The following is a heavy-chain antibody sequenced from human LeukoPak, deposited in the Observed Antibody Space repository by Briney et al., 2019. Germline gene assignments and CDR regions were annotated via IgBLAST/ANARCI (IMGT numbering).Heavy chain of an antibody. V-gene: IGHV3-20*01. D-gene: IGHD6-19*01. CDR1: GFTFDDYG. CDR3: ARDGQGFSSGSSCDY. CDR2: INWNGGST. J-gene: IGHJ4*02. Sequence: GGSLRLSCAASGFTFDDYGMSWVRQAPGKGLEWVSGINWNGGSTGYADSVKGRFTISRDNAKNSLYLQMNSLRAEDTALYHCARDGQGFSSGSSCDYWGQGTLVTVSS.